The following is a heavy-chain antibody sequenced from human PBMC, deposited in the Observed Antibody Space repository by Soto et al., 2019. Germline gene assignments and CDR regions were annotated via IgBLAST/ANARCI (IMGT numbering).Heavy chain of an antibody. J-gene: IGHJ3*02. Sequence: GGSLRLSCAASGFTFSSYSMNWVRQAPGKGLEWVSSISSSSSYIYYADSVKGRFTISRDNAKNSLYLQMNSLRAEDTAVYYCARDMGKWELLGANAFDIWGQGTMVTVSS. D-gene: IGHD1-26*01. CDR2: ISSSSSYI. CDR1: GFTFSSYS. V-gene: IGHV3-21*01. CDR3: ARDMGKWELLGANAFDI.